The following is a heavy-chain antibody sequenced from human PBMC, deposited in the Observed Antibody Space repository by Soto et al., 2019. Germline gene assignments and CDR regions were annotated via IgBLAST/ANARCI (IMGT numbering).Heavy chain of an antibody. CDR2: IRVYNGDT. J-gene: IGHJ4*02. CDR1: GYIFTSYG. Sequence: ASVKVSCKASGYIFTSYGISWVRQAPGQGLEWMGWIRVYNGDTNYAQKFQGRVTMTKDTSTSTVYMELRSLTSDDTAVYYCARDRSSSDYWGQGTLVTVSS. CDR3: ARDRSSSDY. V-gene: IGHV1-18*01. D-gene: IGHD6-6*01.